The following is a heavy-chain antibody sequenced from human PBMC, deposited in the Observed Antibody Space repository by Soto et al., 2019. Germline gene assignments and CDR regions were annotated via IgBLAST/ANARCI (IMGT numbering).Heavy chain of an antibody. D-gene: IGHD4-17*01. V-gene: IGHV2-26*01. CDR3: ARMNVDSYQFYYAMDV. CDR2: IFSDNER. Sequence: PTLVKHTETLTLTCTVSGFSLTTGKMGVSWIRQPPGKALEWLAHIFSDNERSYSTSLQGRLTISKDTSGSQVVLSMTNVDPVDTATYYCARMNVDSYQFYYAMDVWGQGTTVTVSS. J-gene: IGHJ6*02. CDR1: GFSLTTGKMG.